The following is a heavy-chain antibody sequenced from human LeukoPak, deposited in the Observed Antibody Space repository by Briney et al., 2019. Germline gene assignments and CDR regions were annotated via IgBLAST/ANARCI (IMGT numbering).Heavy chain of an antibody. CDR2: VRDDGT. CDR1: GFSFSNYW. Sequence: GGSLRLSCAASGFSFSNYWLSWVRQAPGKGLEWVASVRDDGTDYVDSMKGRSAISRDNAKKLVYLQMNSLRAEDTAVYYCARDVNWGHFDYWGQGTLVMVSS. J-gene: IGHJ4*02. V-gene: IGHV3-7*01. CDR3: ARDVNWGHFDY. D-gene: IGHD7-27*01.